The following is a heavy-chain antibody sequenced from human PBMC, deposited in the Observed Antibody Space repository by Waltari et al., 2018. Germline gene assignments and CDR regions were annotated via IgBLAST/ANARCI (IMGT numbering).Heavy chain of an antibody. CDR2: LNQDGSAK. V-gene: IGHV3-7*01. CDR3: ARGVSGDSGPADY. CDR1: GFTFTTYW. J-gene: IGHJ4*02. Sequence: EVQLVESGGGLVQPGGSLRLSCAASGFTFTTYWMTWVRQAPGKGLEWVANLNQDGSAKFYVESVKGRFTISRDHAKNSLFLQMNSLRAEDTAVYYCARGVSGDSGPADYWGQGTLVTVSS. D-gene: IGHD4-17*01.